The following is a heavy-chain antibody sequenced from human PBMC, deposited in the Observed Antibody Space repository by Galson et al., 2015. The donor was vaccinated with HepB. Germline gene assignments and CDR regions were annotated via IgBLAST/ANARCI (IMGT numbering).Heavy chain of an antibody. Sequence: ETLSLTCTVSGGSISSSSYYWGWIRQPPGKGLEWIGSIYYSGSTYYNPSLKSRVTISVDTSKNQFSLKLSSVTAADTAVYYCARQRGGYGDYFDYWGQGTLVTVSS. D-gene: IGHD3-22*01. J-gene: IGHJ4*02. V-gene: IGHV4-39*01. CDR2: IYYSGST. CDR3: ARQRGGYGDYFDY. CDR1: GGSISSSSYY.